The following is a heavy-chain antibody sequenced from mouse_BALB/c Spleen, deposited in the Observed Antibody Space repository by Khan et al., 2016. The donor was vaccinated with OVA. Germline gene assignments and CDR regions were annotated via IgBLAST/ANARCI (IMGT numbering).Heavy chain of an antibody. CDR3: ARSGGNFHWYFDV. CDR2: IISGRSTI. V-gene: IGHV5-17*02. D-gene: IGHD2-1*01. CDR1: GFTFSNFG. J-gene: IGHJ1*01. Sequence: EVELVESGGGLVQPGGSRKLSCAASGFTFSNFGMHWARHAPKKGLEWVAYIISGRSTIYYVDTVKGRFTIFRDNPKNTLFLQMTSLRSEDTGMYYCARSGGNFHWYFDVWGEGTSVTVSS.